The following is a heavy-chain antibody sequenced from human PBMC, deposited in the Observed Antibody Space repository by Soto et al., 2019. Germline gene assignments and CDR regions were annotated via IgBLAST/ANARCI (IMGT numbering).Heavy chain of an antibody. CDR2: IYYSGST. D-gene: IGHD4-17*01. J-gene: IGHJ4*02. Sequence: SSETLSLTCTVSGGSISSGVYYWSWIRQHPGKGLEWIGYIYYSGSTYYNQSLKSRVTISVDTSKNQFSLKLSSVTAADTAVYYCASGWVTTYSHCGQGTLVTVCS. V-gene: IGHV4-31*03. CDR3: ASGWVTTYSH. CDR1: GGSISSGVYY.